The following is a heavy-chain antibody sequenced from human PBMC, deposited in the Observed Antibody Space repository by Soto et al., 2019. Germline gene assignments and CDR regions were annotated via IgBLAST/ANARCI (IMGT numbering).Heavy chain of an antibody. D-gene: IGHD3-10*01. V-gene: IGHV4-30-4*01. Sequence: SETLSLTCTVSGGSISSGDYYWSWIRHPPGKGLEWIGYIYYSGSTYYNPSLKSRVTISVDTSKSQFSLKLSSVTAADTAVYYCAREQVVRGVIISPFDYWGQGTLVTVSS. CDR2: IYYSGST. J-gene: IGHJ4*02. CDR1: GGSISSGDYY. CDR3: AREQVVRGVIISPFDY.